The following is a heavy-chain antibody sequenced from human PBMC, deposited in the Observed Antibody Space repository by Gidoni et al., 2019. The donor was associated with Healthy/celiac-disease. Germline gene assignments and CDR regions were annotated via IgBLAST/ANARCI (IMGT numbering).Heavy chain of an antibody. CDR3: AKDRPRSYYDSSGYYGDAFDI. CDR1: GFTFRSYA. D-gene: IGHD3-22*01. CDR2: ISGSGGST. J-gene: IGHJ3*02. V-gene: IGHV3-23*01. Sequence: EVQLLESGGGLVQPGGSLRLSCPASGFTFRSYAMSWVRQVPGKGLEWVSAISGSGGSTYYADSVKGRFTISRDNAKNTLYLQMNSLRAEDTAVYYCAKDRPRSYYDSSGYYGDAFDIWGQGTMVTVSS.